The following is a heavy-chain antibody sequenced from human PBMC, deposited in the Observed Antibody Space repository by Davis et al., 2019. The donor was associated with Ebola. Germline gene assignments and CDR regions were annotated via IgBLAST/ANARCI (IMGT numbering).Heavy chain of an antibody. J-gene: IGHJ4*02. Sequence: MPSETLSLTCTVSGGSITGSDYFWGWIRQPPGKGLEWVGSIYSGGSTYYNPSLKSRVTLSVDTSKNQFSLKVNSLTAADTAVYYCARAPLESFDYWGQGSLVTVSS. D-gene: IGHD2/OR15-2a*01. CDR3: ARAPLESFDY. CDR1: GGSITGSDYF. CDR2: IYSGGST. V-gene: IGHV4-39*01.